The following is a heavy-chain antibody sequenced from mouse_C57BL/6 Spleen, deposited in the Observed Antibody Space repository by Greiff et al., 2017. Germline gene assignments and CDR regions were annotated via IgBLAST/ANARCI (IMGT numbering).Heavy chain of an antibody. J-gene: IGHJ2*01. V-gene: IGHV5-16*01. CDR1: GFTFSDYY. CDR2: INYDGSST. CDR3: ARDGGYPFGY. D-gene: IGHD1-1*02. Sequence: EVQLVESEGGLVQPGSSMKLSCTASGFTFSDYYMAWVRQVPEKGLEWVANINYDGSSTYYLDSLKSRFIISGDNAKNTLYLQMSSLKSEDTATYYCARDGGYPFGYWGQGTTLTVSS.